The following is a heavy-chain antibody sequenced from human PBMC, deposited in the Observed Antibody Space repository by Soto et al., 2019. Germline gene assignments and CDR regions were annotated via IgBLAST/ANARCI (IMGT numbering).Heavy chain of an antibody. J-gene: IGHJ6*02. D-gene: IGHD1-1*01. CDR3: ARVRKLERRGGMDV. Sequence: EVQLVESGGGLVQPGGSLRLSCAASGFTFSSYSMNWVRQAPGKGLEWVSYISSSSSTIYYADSVKGRFTISRDNAKNSLYLQMNSLRDEDTAVYYCARVRKLERRGGMDVWGQGTMVTVSS. CDR1: GFTFSSYS. CDR2: ISSSSSTI. V-gene: IGHV3-48*02.